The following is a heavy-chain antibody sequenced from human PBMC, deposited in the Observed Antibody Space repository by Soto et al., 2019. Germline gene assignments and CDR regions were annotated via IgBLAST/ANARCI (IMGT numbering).Heavy chain of an antibody. CDR3: ARDRTDYNDAFDI. J-gene: IGHJ3*02. D-gene: IGHD3-16*01. V-gene: IGHV3-64*01. CDR1: GFTFSSYA. CDR2: ISSNGGST. Sequence: GGSLRLSCAASGFTFSSYAMHWVRQAPGKGLEYVSAISSNGGSTYYANSVKGRFTISRDNSKNTLYLQMGSLRAEDMAVYYCARDRTDYNDAFDIWGQGTMVTVSS.